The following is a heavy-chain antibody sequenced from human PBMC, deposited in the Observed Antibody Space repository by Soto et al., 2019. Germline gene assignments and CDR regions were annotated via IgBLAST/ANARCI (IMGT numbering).Heavy chain of an antibody. CDR3: GRTKCRGGSCQPWSIDY. D-gene: IGHD2-15*01. Sequence: PSETLSLTCTVSGGSITTGGYYWSWIRQLPWKGLEWIGHRYYSESTYYNPSLKSRVSISLDTSKNQFSLKLSFVTAADTAMYYSGRTKCRGGSCQPWSIDYRGQGXPITV. CDR1: GGSITTGGYY. CDR2: RYYSEST. J-gene: IGHJ4*02. V-gene: IGHV4-31*03.